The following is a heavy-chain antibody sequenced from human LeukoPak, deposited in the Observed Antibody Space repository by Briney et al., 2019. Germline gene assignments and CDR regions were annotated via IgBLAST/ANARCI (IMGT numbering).Heavy chain of an antibody. J-gene: IGHJ6*02. CDR3: ARDSLVDTAIHYYGMDV. D-gene: IGHD5-18*01. CDR2: IYSGGST. CDR1: GFTVSSNY. Sequence: GGSLRLSCAASGFTVSSNYMSWVRQAPGKGLEWVSVIYSGGSTYYADSVKGRFTISRDNSKNTPYLQMNSLRAEDTAVYYCARDSLVDTAIHYYGMDVWGQGTTVTVSS. V-gene: IGHV3-66*01.